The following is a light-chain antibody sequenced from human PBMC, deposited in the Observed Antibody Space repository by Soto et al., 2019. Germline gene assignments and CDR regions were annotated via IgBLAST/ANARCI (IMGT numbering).Light chain of an antibody. CDR2: EVS. CDR3: SSYTRSNTPVV. CDR1: SRDVGGYNY. V-gene: IGLV2-14*03. Sequence: QSALTQPASVSGSPGQSITISCAGTSRDVGGYNYVSWYQQHPGKAPKLTIYEVSNRPSGISTRFSGSKSGNTASLTISGLQAEDEADYYCSSYTRSNTPVVFGGGTKLTVL. J-gene: IGLJ2*01.